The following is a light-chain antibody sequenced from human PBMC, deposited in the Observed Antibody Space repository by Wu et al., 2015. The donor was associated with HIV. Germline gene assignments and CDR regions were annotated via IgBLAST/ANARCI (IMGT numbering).Light chain of an antibody. J-gene: IGKJ3*01. V-gene: IGKV1-39*01. CDR1: RTISTS. CDR3: QQSYSTLFT. CDR2: AAS. Sequence: DIQMTQFPSSLSASVGDRVTITCRASRTISTSLNWYQQKPGKAPKLLIYAASSLQSGVPSRFSGSGSGTDFTLTISSLQLEDFATYYCQQSYSTLFTFGPGTKVDIK.